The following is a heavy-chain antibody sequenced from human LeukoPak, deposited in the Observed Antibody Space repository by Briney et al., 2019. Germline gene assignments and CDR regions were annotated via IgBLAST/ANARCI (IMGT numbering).Heavy chain of an antibody. CDR1: GGSISSSSYY. V-gene: IGHV4-39*06. CDR2: IYYSGSI. D-gene: IGHD1-26*01. J-gene: IGHJ4*02. CDR3: ARGIREVGATPYYFDY. Sequence: SETLSLTCTVSGGSISSSSYYWGWIRQPPGKGLEWIGSIYYSGSIYYNPSLKSRVTISVDTSKNQFTLKLSSVTAADTAVYYCARGIREVGATPYYFDYWGQGTLVTVSS.